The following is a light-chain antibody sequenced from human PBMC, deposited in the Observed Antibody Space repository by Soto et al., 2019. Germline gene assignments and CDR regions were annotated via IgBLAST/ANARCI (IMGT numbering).Light chain of an antibody. V-gene: IGLV7-46*01. CDR2: DTS. CDR1: IGAVTSGHY. J-gene: IGLJ2*01. Sequence: QAVVTQEPSLTVSPGGTVTLTCGSSIGAVTSGHYPYWFQPKPGQAPRTVIYDTSNKSSWTPARFSGSLLAGNAALTLSGARPEDEAKCYRFCPASGRRVFGAGTKLTAL. CDR3: FCPASGRRV.